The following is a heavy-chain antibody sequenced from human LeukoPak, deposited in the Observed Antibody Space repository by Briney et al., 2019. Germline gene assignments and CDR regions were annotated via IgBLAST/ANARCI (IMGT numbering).Heavy chain of an antibody. J-gene: IGHJ4*02. Sequence: PGGSLRLSCAASGFTFSNYAMSWVRQAPGKGLEWVSGISGSGGSTYYADSVKGRFTISRDNSRNTLYLQLNSLRVEDTAVYYCAKFVGPSNPDYFDFWGQGTLVTVSS. CDR2: ISGSGGST. V-gene: IGHV3-23*01. CDR3: AKFVGPSNPDYFDF. CDR1: GFTFSNYA. D-gene: IGHD3-16*01.